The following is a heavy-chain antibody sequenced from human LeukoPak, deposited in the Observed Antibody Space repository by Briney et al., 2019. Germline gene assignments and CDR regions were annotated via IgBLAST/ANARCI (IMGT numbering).Heavy chain of an antibody. Sequence: GGSLRLSCEASGFTFSSYAMSWVRQAPGKGLEWVSAISGSGGSTYYADSVKGRFTISRDNSKNTLYLQMNSLRAEDTAVYYCAKDLGGSSGRGNGWYFDLWGRGTLVTVSS. CDR3: AKDLGGSSGRGNGWYFDL. CDR2: ISGSGGST. V-gene: IGHV3-23*01. J-gene: IGHJ2*01. D-gene: IGHD6-19*01. CDR1: GFTFSSYA.